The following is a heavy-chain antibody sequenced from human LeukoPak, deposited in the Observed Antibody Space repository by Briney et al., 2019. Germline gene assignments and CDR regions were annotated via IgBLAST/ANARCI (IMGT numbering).Heavy chain of an antibody. CDR3: ARFCNYYDSSGYYYGFDP. Sequence: SETLSLTCTVSDGSTSSCYWSWIRQPPGKGLEWIGYIYYSGSTNYNPSLKSRVTISVDTSKNQFSLKLSSVTAADTAVYYCARFCNYYDSSGYYYGFDPWGQGTLVTVSS. V-gene: IGHV4-59*01. J-gene: IGHJ5*02. D-gene: IGHD3-22*01. CDR2: IYYSGST. CDR1: DGSTSSCY.